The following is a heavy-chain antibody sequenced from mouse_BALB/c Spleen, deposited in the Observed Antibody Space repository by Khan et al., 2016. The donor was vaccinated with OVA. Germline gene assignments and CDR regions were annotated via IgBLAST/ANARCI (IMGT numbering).Heavy chain of an antibody. CDR3: TRLSYSEYDDVFDY. Sequence: EVELVESGGDLVQPGGSLKLSCAASGFTFSSYTMSWVRQTPEKRLEWVAIISNGGGSTYYPDIVKGRFTISRDNAKNTLSLQMNGLKSEATAMYYCTRLSYSEYDDVFDYWGQGTLVTVAA. CDR1: GFTFSSYT. V-gene: IGHV5-12-2*01. J-gene: IGHJ4*01. CDR2: ISNGGGST. D-gene: IGHD1-1*01.